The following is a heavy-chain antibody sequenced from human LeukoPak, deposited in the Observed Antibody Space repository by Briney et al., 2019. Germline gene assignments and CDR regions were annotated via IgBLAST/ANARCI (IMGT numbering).Heavy chain of an antibody. D-gene: IGHD3-22*01. V-gene: IGHV3-7*01. CDR2: IKQDGSEK. CDR1: GFTLSSYW. Sequence: PGGSLRLSCAASGFTLSSYWMSWVRQAPGKGLEWVANIKQDGSEKYYVDSVKGRFTISRDNAKNSLYLQMNSLRAEDTAVYYCARADYDTDAFDIWGQGTMVTVSS. J-gene: IGHJ3*02. CDR3: ARADYDTDAFDI.